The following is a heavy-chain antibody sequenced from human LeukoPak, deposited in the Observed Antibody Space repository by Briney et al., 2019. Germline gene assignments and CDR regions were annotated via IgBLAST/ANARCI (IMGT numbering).Heavy chain of an antibody. CDR3: ARDNGGVLELNFDY. Sequence: ASVKVSCKASGYTFTGYYMHWVRQAPGQGLEWMGWISAYNGNTNYAQKLQGRVTMTTDTSTSTAYMELRSLRSDDTAVYYCARDNGGVLELNFDYWGQGTLVTVSS. CDR1: GYTFTGYY. V-gene: IGHV1-18*04. J-gene: IGHJ4*02. D-gene: IGHD1-7*01. CDR2: ISAYNGNT.